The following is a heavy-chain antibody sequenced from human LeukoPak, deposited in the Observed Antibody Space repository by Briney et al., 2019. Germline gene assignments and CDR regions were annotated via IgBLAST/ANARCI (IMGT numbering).Heavy chain of an antibody. CDR3: AKVGRVRCVEFDY. CDR2: ISASGGST. CDR1: GFTFSRYA. J-gene: IGHJ4*02. V-gene: IGHV3-23*01. D-gene: IGHD3-10*01. Sequence: GGSLRLSCAASGFTFSRYAMSWVHHAPGKGLEWVSAISASGGSTDYADSVKGRFTISRDNSKNTLFLQMNSLRAEDTAVYYCAKVGRVRCVEFDYWGQGTLVTVSS.